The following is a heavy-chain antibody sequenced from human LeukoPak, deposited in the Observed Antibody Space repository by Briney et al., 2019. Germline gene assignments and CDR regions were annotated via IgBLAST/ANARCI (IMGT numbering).Heavy chain of an antibody. V-gene: IGHV3-30-3*01. CDR2: ISYDGSNK. Sequence: GGSLRLSCAASGFTFSSYAMHWVRQAPGKGLEWVAGISYDGSNKYYADSVKGRFTISRDNSKNTLYLQMNSLRAEDTAVYYCARATKGDAFDIWGQGTMVTVSS. J-gene: IGHJ3*02. CDR1: GFTFSSYA. CDR3: ARATKGDAFDI.